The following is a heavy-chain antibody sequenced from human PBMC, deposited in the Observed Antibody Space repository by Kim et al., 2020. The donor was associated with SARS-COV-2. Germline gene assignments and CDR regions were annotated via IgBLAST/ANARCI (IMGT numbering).Heavy chain of an antibody. CDR1: GFTFGDYA. Sequence: GGSLRLSCAASGFTFGDYAMHWVRQAPGKGLEWVSGISWNSGSIGYADSVKGRFTISRDNAKNSLYLQMNSLRAEDTALYYCAKDYQYSYGGYFDYWGQGTLVTVSS. CDR2: ISWNSGSI. CDR3: AKDYQYSYGGYFDY. D-gene: IGHD5-18*01. J-gene: IGHJ4*02. V-gene: IGHV3-9*01.